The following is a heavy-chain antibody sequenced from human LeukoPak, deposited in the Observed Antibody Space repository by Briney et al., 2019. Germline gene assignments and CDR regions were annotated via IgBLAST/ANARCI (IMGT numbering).Heavy chain of an antibody. Sequence: SETLSLTCTVSGGSISTYYWSWIRQHPGKGLEWIGYIYYSGSTYYNPSLKSRVTISVDTSKNQFSLKLSSVTAADTAVYYCARGMGYPPSEFDPWGQGTLVTVSS. CDR2: IYYSGST. J-gene: IGHJ5*02. CDR3: ARGMGYPPSEFDP. D-gene: IGHD3-16*02. CDR1: GGSISTYY. V-gene: IGHV4-59*06.